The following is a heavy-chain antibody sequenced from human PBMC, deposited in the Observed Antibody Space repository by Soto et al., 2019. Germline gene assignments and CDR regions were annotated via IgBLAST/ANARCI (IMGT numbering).Heavy chain of an antibody. CDR3: ARYVCYGGFRLGY. CDR1: GLSVRSTKW. J-gene: IGHJ4*01. Sequence: SETLSLTCAVSGLSVRSTKWWSWVRQTTGKELEWIGEVFHPGIAKYTPSLESRVTMSIAESRNKLSLEIRSMTAADTSVYYCARYVCYGGFRLGYWSHGTLVTVSS. D-gene: IGHD3-16*01. CDR2: VFHPGIA. V-gene: IGHV4-4*02.